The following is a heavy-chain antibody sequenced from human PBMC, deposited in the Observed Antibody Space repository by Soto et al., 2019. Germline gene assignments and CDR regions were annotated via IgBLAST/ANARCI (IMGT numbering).Heavy chain of an antibody. J-gene: IGHJ6*03. CDR1: GFTFSSYS. CDR3: EGYYYYMDV. V-gene: IGHV3-48*01. Sequence: EVQLVESGGDLVQPGGSLRLSCAASGFTFSSYSMNWVRQAPGKGLEWVSYISSSSSTIYYADSVKGRFTISRDNAKNSLYLQMNSLRAEDTAVYYCEGYYYYMDVWGKGTTVTVSS. CDR2: ISSSSSTI.